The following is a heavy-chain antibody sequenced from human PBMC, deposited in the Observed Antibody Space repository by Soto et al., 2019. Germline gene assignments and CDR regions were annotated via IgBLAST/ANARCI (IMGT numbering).Heavy chain of an antibody. Sequence: QVQLQQWGAGLLKPSGTLSLTCAVYGGSFSGYYWSWIRQPPGKGLEWIGEINHSGSTNCSPSLKSRVTISVDTSKNQFSLKLSSVTAADTAVYYCARLPFSSYYGMDVWGQGTTVTVSS. CDR3: ARLPFSSYYGMDV. CDR2: INHSGST. V-gene: IGHV4-34*01. D-gene: IGHD2-2*01. J-gene: IGHJ6*02. CDR1: GGSFSGYY.